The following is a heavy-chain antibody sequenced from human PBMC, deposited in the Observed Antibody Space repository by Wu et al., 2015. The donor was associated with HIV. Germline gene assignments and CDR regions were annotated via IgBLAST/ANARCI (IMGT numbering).Heavy chain of an antibody. V-gene: IGHV1-69*05. D-gene: IGHD2/OR15-2a*01. CDR1: GDGFTSYA. CDR2: INPLFGTT. J-gene: IGHJ4*02. CDR3: VRGKSCCNGRRYCNGADCFNWDFEH. Sequence: QVHLVQFGGEVKKPGSSVKVTCKASGDGFTSYAVSWVRQAPGQGLEWMGGINPLFGTTKFAQKFQGRLTITTDELRTTAYMELNSLKSDDTAKYYCVRGKSCCNGRRYCNGADCFNWDFEHWGQGTLIIVSS.